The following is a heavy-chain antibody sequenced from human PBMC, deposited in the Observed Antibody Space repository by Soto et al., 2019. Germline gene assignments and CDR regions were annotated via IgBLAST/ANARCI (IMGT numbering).Heavy chain of an antibody. CDR2: ITGSGYT. CDR1: GFTFSSSA. J-gene: IGHJ4*02. Sequence: PGGSLRLSCPASGFTFSSSAMSWVRQAPGKGLEWVSTITGSGYTYYADSVKGRFTISRDNSKNTLYLQMNSLRAEDTAVYYCAKDASNYGAFDSWGQGTLVTVSS. D-gene: IGHD4-4*01. CDR3: AKDASNYGAFDS. V-gene: IGHV3-23*01.